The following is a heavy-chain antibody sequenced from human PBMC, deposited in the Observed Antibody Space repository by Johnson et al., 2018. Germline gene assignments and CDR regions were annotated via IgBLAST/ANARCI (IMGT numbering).Heavy chain of an antibody. J-gene: IGHJ4*02. CDR3: AKGMSSGWLSFDY. CDR1: GFTVSGNY. CDR2: IYSDDST. Sequence: VRLVQSGGDLVQPGGSLGLSCAVAGFTVSGNYVTWVRQAPGKGLEWVSVIYSDDSTYYSDSVRDRFPISRDNAKNMVYLQINSLRGDDTALYYCAKGMSSGWLSFDYWGQGTLVTVSS. D-gene: IGHD6-19*01. V-gene: IGHV3-66*01.